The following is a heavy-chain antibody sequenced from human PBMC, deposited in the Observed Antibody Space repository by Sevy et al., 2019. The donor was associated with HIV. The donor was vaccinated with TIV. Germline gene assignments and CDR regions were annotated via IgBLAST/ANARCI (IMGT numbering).Heavy chain of an antibody. CDR2: IIPIFGTA. D-gene: IGHD2-2*01. CDR3: ARVNPNIVVVPAAMAGEEYYFDY. CDR1: GGTFSSYA. Sequence: ASVKVSCKASGGTFSSYAISWVRQAPGQGLEWMGGIIPIFGTANYAQKFQGRVTITADESTSTAYMELSSLRSEDTAVYYGARVNPNIVVVPAAMAGEEYYFDYWGQGTLVTVSS. J-gene: IGHJ4*02. V-gene: IGHV1-69*13.